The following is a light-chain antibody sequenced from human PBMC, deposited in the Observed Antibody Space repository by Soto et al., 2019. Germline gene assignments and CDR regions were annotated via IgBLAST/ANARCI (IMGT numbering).Light chain of an antibody. V-gene: IGLV1-40*01. CDR3: QSYDRSVSGSVV. Sequence: QSVLTQPPSVSGAPGQRVTISCTGSSSNIGAGYDVHWYQQLPGRAPKLLIFGNINRPSGVPDRFSGSKSGTSASLAITGLQAEDEADYYCQSYDRSVSGSVVFGTGTK. J-gene: IGLJ1*01. CDR2: GNI. CDR1: SSNIGAGYD.